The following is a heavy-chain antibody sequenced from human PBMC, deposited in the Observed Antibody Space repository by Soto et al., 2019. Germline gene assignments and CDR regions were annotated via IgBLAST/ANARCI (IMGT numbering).Heavy chain of an antibody. J-gene: IGHJ6*02. CDR1: GFTFSTSA. Sequence: QVQLMESGGGVVQPGRSLRLSCAASGFTFSTSAMHWVRQAPGKGLEWAAVISFDGSNEYQADSVKGRFTISRDNSKNTVLLQMNSLRGEDTAVYYCAKDQGAGQTPEYVYGLDVWGQGTTVTVAS. V-gene: IGHV3-30-3*01. CDR2: ISFDGSNE. CDR3: AKDQGAGQTPEYVYGLDV. D-gene: IGHD3-16*01.